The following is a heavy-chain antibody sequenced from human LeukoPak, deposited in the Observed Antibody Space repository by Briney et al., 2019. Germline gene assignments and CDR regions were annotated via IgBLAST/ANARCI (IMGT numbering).Heavy chain of an antibody. D-gene: IGHD3-10*01. CDR2: INHSGST. CDR3: ARGRMVRGVLDY. CDR1: GGPFSGYY. Sequence: PSETLSLTCAVDGGPFSGYYWSWIRQPPGKGLEWIGEINHSGSTNYNPSLKSRVTISVETSKNQCSLKLSSVTAADTAVYYCARGRMVRGVLDYWGQGTLVTVSS. J-gene: IGHJ4*02. V-gene: IGHV4-34*01.